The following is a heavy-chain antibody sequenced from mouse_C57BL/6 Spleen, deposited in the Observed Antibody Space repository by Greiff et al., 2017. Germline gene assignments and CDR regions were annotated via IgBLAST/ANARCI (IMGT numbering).Heavy chain of an antibody. J-gene: IGHJ1*03. Sequence: VQLQQPGPELVKPGASVKLSCKASGYTFTSYDINGVKQRPGQGLEWIGWIYPRDGSTKYNEKFKGKATLTVDKSSSTADMELHSLTSEDSAVYFFARVHHYGRSWGWYFDVGGTGTTVTVSA. V-gene: IGHV1-85*01. D-gene: IGHD1-1*01. CDR1: GYTFTSYD. CDR3: ARVHHYGRSWGWYFDV. CDR2: IYPRDGST.